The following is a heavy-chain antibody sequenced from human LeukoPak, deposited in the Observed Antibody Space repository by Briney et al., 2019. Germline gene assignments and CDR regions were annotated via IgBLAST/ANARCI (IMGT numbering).Heavy chain of an antibody. V-gene: IGHV3-30*18. CDR2: MSFDGSHT. CDR1: GFTFGSYW. D-gene: IGHD3-9*01. J-gene: IGHJ4*02. CDR3: AKERVDWRYFDY. Sequence: GGSLRLSCAASGFTFGSYWMRWVRQAPGKGLEWVAVMSFDGSHTYYADSVKGRFTISRDNSKNTLYLQMNSLRAEDTAVYYCAKERVDWRYFDYWGQGTLVTVSS.